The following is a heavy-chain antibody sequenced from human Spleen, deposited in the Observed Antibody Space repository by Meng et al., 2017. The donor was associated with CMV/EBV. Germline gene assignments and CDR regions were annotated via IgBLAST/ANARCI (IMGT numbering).Heavy chain of an antibody. CDR3: ARDSDEYSSSSITRYYYYGMDV. V-gene: IGHV1-69*05. CDR1: GGTFSSYA. D-gene: IGHD6-6*01. J-gene: IGHJ6*02. CDR2: IIPIFGTA. Sequence: GGSLRLSCKASGGTFSSYAISWVRQAPGQGLEWMGGIIPIFGTANYAQKFQGRVTITTDESTSTAYMELSSLRSEGTAVYYCARDSDEYSSSSITRYYYYGMDVWGQGTTVTVSS.